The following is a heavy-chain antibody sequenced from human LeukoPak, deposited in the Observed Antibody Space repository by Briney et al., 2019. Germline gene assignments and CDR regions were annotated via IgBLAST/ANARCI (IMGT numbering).Heavy chain of an antibody. J-gene: IGHJ4*02. CDR3: AREEVATPSSFDN. Sequence: PSETLSLTCTVSGGSISSSSYYWGWIRQPPGKGLEWIGSIYYSGSTYYNPSLKSRVTISVDTSKNQFSLKPSSVTAADTAVYCWAREEVATPSSFDNGGQGNLVTVSS. D-gene: IGHD5-24*01. CDR1: GGSISSSSYY. CDR2: IYYSGST. V-gene: IGHV4-39*07.